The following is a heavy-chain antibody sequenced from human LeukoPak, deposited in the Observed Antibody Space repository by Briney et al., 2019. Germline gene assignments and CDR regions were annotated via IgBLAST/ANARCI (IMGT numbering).Heavy chain of an antibody. CDR2: MNPNSGNT. Sequence: ASVKVSCKASGYTFTSYDINWVRQATGQGLEWMGWMNPNSGNTGYAQKFQGRVTMTKNTSISTAYMELSSLRSEDTAVYYCARWTGDYFNSSGYYYGSFDNCGERTL. D-gene: IGHD3-22*01. CDR3: ARWTGDYFNSSGYYYGSFDN. CDR1: GYTFTSYD. J-gene: IGHJ4*01. V-gene: IGHV1-8*01.